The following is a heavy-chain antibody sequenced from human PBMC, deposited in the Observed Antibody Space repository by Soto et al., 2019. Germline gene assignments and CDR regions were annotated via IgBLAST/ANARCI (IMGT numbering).Heavy chain of an antibody. Sequence: TGKGLEWIGEINHSGSTNYNPSLKSRVTISVDTSKNQFSLKLSSVTDADKAVYYCATRGSSGWRHFCLAPRGWGTAVTVSS. CDR2: INHSGST. D-gene: IGHD6-25*01. CDR3: ATRGSSGWRHFCLAP. V-gene: IGHV4-34*01. J-gene: IGHJ5*02.